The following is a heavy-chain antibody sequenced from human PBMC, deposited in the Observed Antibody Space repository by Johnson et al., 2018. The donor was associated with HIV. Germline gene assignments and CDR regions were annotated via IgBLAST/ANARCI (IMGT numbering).Heavy chain of an antibody. CDR2: ISYDGNNK. CDR3: ARGMTTVTNHDAFDI. Sequence: QVQLVESGGGVVQPGRSLRLSCAASGFTFSSYAMHWVRQAPGKGLEWVAVISYDGNNKFQADSVKGRFTISRDNSKNTLYLQMNSLRAEDTAVYYCARGMTTVTNHDAFDIWGQGTMVIVSS. V-gene: IGHV3-30-3*01. CDR1: GFTFSSYA. D-gene: IGHD4-17*01. J-gene: IGHJ3*02.